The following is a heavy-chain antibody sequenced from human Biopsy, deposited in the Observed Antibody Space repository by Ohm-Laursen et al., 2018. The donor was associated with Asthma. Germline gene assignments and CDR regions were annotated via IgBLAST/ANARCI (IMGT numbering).Heavy chain of an antibody. J-gene: IGHJ4*02. Sequence: SDTLSLTWTVSGDSIDSGDYSWTWIRQSPGVGLEWIGYIYRNGDTYYNPTLKNRVTISIGRSKNQFSLRLRSVTAADTAVYYCARGWNCGGDCYSLDSWGQGTLVTVSS. CDR3: ARGWNCGGDCYSLDS. D-gene: IGHD2-21*02. CDR1: GDSIDSGDYS. V-gene: IGHV4-30-2*06. CDR2: IYRNGDT.